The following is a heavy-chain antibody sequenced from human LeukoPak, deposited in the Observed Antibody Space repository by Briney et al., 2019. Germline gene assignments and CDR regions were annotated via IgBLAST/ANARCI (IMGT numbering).Heavy chain of an antibody. V-gene: IGHV3-48*03. J-gene: IGHJ6*04. D-gene: IGHD2-2*01. CDR2: ISSSGSTI. Sequence: GGSLRLSCAASGFTFSSYEMNWVRQAPGKGLEWVSYISSSGSTIYYADSVKGRFTISRDNAKNSLYLQMNSLRAEGTAVYYCARAPQDPYCSSTSCYDNYYGMDVWGKGTTVTVSS. CDR1: GFTFSSYE. CDR3: ARAPQDPYCSSTSCYDNYYGMDV.